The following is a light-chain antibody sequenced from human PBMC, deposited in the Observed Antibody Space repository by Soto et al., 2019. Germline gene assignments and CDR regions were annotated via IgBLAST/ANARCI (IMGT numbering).Light chain of an antibody. Sequence: EIGMTQSPSTLSVSTGERATLSCRASQSVCSSYLAWYQQRPGQPPRLLIYGASKRATGIPDRFSGSGSGTDFTLTISRLEPEDFAVYYCQQYGSSPWTFGQRTKVDVK. CDR3: QQYGSSPWT. J-gene: IGKJ1*01. CDR2: GAS. CDR1: QSVCSSY. V-gene: IGKV3-20*01.